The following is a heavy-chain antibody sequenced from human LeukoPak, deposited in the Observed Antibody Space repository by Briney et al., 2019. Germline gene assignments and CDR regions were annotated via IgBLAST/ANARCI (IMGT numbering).Heavy chain of an antibody. Sequence: GGSLRLSCAASGFAFSSYGMHWVRQAPGKGLQWLAFVRLDGTLQYYADSVKGRFTVSRDNSLNTLYLQMNSLSGDDTAVYFCARSGGSYGPGPWGQGTLVTVAS. CDR3: ARSGGSYGPGP. CDR2: VRLDGTLQ. J-gene: IGHJ5*02. CDR1: GFAFSSYG. D-gene: IGHD3-16*01. V-gene: IGHV3-30*02.